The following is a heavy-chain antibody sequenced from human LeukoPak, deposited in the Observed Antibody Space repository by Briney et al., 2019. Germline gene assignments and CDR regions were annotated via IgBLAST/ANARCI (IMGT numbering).Heavy chain of an antibody. CDR1: GGSISSSSYY. J-gene: IGHJ6*03. Sequence: PSETLSLTCTVSGGSISSSSYYWGWIRQPPGKGLEWIGSIYYSGSTYYNPSLKSRVTISVYTSKNQFSLKLSSVTAADTAVYYCASLTIFGVVISYYYYMDVWGKGTTVTVSS. V-gene: IGHV4-39*01. CDR2: IYYSGST. CDR3: ASLTIFGVVISYYYYMDV. D-gene: IGHD3-3*01.